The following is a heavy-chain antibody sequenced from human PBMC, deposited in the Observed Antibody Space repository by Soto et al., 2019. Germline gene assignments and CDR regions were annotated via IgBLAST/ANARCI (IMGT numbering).Heavy chain of an antibody. V-gene: IGHV3-74*01. D-gene: IGHD2-15*01. Sequence: EVQLVESGGGLVQPGGSQRLSCAASGFTFSSYWMHWVRQAPGKGLVWVSRINSDGSSTSYADSVKGRFTISRDNAKNTLYLQRNSLRAEDTAVYYCARDQGYCSGGSCYVAGYWGQGPLVTVSS. CDR3: ARDQGYCSGGSCYVAGY. J-gene: IGHJ4*02. CDR1: GFTFSSYW. CDR2: INSDGSST.